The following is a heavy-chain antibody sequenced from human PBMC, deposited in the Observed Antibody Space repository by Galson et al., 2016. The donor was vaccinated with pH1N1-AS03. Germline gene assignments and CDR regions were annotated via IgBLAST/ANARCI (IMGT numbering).Heavy chain of an antibody. Sequence: SCKASGGTFNSYAISWVRQAPGQRLEWMGWINAGNGNTKYSQKFQGRVTITRDTSASTAYMELSSLRSEDTAVYYCARDRGSGYDLFDYYYGMDVWGQGTTVTVSS. CDR1: GGTFNSYA. CDR3: ARDRGSGYDLFDYYYGMDV. V-gene: IGHV1-3*01. J-gene: IGHJ6*02. D-gene: IGHD5-12*01. CDR2: INAGNGNT.